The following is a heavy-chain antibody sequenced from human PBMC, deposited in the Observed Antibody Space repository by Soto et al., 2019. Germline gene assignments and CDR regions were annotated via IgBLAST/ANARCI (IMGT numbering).Heavy chain of an antibody. Sequence: GGSLRLSCTGSGFTFSSYLMHWVRQAPGKGLVWVSRINSDGSSTSYADSVKGRFTISRDNAKNTLYLQMNSLRDEDTAVYYCARVSVSSYHFDSWGQGTLVTVSS. CDR3: ARVSVSSYHFDS. V-gene: IGHV3-74*01. J-gene: IGHJ4*02. CDR1: GFTFSSYL. CDR2: INSDGSST. D-gene: IGHD6-6*01.